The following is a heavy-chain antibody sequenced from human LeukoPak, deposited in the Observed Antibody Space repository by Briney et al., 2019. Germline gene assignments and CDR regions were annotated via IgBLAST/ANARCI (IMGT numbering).Heavy chain of an antibody. CDR1: GFTFSSYW. D-gene: IGHD3-22*01. Sequence: GGSLRLSSAASGFTFSSYWMSWVRQAPGKGLEWVANIKQDGSEKYYVDSVKGRFTISRDNAKNSLYLQMNSLRAEDTAVYYCVLGGYDSPYLGFDYWGQGTLVTVSS. CDR2: IKQDGSEK. J-gene: IGHJ4*02. CDR3: VLGGYDSPYLGFDY. V-gene: IGHV3-7*01.